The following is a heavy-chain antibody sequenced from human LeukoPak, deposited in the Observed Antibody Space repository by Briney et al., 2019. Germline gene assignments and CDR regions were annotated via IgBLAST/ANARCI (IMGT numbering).Heavy chain of an antibody. CDR2: ISWNSDSI. Sequence: SLRLSCAASGFTFDDYAMHLVRQAPGKGLGWVSGISWNSDSIGYADSVKGRLTISRDNAKNSLYLHMISLRAEDTALNYRAKDTGGYGSGSKGFDTWGQGTLVTVSS. CDR3: AKDTGGYGSGSKGFDT. D-gene: IGHD3-10*01. CDR1: GFTFDDYA. J-gene: IGHJ5*02. V-gene: IGHV3-9*01.